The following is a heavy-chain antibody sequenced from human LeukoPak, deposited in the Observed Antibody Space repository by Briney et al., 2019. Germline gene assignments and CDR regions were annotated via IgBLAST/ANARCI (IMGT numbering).Heavy chain of an antibody. V-gene: IGHV4-39*07. D-gene: IGHD3-10*01. CDR3: ARGAYYYGSGKIFDY. CDR1: GGSISSSSYY. Sequence: SETLSLTCTVSGGSISSSSYYWGWIRQPPGKGLEWIGSIYYSGSTYYDPSLKSRVTISVDTSKNQFSLKLSSVTAADTAVYYCARGAYYYGSGKIFDYWGQGTLVTVSS. J-gene: IGHJ4*02. CDR2: IYYSGST.